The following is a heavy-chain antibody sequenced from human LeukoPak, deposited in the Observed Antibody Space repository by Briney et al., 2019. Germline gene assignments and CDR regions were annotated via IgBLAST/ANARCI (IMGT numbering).Heavy chain of an antibody. CDR3: AKFSGWPTNYFDY. Sequence: GGSLRLSCAASGFTFSSYAMSWVRQAPGKGLEWVSAISGSGGSTYYADSVKGRFTISRDNSKNTLYLQMNSLRAEDPAVYYCAKFSGWPTNYFDYWGQGTLVTVSS. D-gene: IGHD6-19*01. CDR2: ISGSGGST. J-gene: IGHJ4*02. V-gene: IGHV3-23*01. CDR1: GFTFSSYA.